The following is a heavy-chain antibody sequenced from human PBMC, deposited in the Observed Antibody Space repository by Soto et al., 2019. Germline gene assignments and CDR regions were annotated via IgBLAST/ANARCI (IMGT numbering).Heavy chain of an antibody. CDR3: ARDFLGFMSWGGDAFDI. CDR2: IIPIFGTA. Sequence: QVQLVQSGAEVKKPGSSVKVSCKASGGTFSSYAISWVRQAPGQGLEWMGGIIPIFGTANYAQKFQGRVTITADKSTCTANMRLSSRGSEETAVYYCARDFLGFMSWGGDAFDIWGQGTMVTVSS. CDR1: GGTFSSYA. J-gene: IGHJ3*02. V-gene: IGHV1-69*06. D-gene: IGHD3-10*01.